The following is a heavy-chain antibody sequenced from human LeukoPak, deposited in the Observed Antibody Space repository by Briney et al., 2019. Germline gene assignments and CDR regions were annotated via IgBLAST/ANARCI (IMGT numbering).Heavy chain of an antibody. CDR1: GFTFDDYA. CDR2: ISWNSGSI. D-gene: IGHD4-11*01. Sequence: GRSLRLSCAASGFTFDDYAMHWVRQAPGKGLEWVSGISWNSGSIGYADSVKGRFTISRDNAKNSLYLQMNSLRAEDTALYYCAKGSDYSNYVPDYWGQGTLVTASS. J-gene: IGHJ4*02. V-gene: IGHV3-9*01. CDR3: AKGSDYSNYVPDY.